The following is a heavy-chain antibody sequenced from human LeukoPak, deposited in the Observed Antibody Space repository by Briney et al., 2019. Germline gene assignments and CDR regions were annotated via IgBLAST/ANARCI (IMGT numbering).Heavy chain of an antibody. V-gene: IGHV3-48*03. Sequence: TGGCLRHSPAPPGFIFRSDEMTWVRATPGKGLESVSFISSSADTILYADSVKGRFTISRDNGKNALYLQMNSLRAEDTVVYYCTKERGSYWGQGTLVTVSS. J-gene: IGHJ4*02. CDR1: GFIFRSDE. CDR3: TKERGSY. CDR2: ISSSADTI.